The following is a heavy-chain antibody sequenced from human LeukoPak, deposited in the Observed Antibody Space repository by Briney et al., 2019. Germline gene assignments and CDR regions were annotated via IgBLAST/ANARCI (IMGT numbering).Heavy chain of an antibody. CDR1: GGSISSYY. Sequence: SETLSLTCTVSGGSISSYYWSWIRQPPGKGLEWIGYIYYSGSTNYNPSLKSRVTISVDTSKNQFSLKLSSVTAADTAVYYCARHREPSRYFDWLLPYYFDYWGQGTLVTVSS. CDR3: ARHREPSRYFDWLLPYYFDY. V-gene: IGHV4-59*08. D-gene: IGHD3-9*01. J-gene: IGHJ4*02. CDR2: IYYSGST.